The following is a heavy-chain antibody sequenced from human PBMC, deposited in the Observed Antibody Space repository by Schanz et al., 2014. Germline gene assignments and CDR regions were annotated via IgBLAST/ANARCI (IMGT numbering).Heavy chain of an antibody. V-gene: IGHV3-74*02. J-gene: IGHJ4*02. CDR3: AGDDLQFFSEY. Sequence: VHLVESGGGLVKPGGSLRLSCAVSGFPFSVYWMHWVRQPPGEGLVSVSRISGDGTTTSYADSVKGRFTISRDNSKNTLYIQMNSLRDEDTDVYFCAGDDLQFFSEYWGQGTPVTVSS. D-gene: IGHD3-16*01. CDR2: ISGDGTTT. CDR1: GFPFSVYW.